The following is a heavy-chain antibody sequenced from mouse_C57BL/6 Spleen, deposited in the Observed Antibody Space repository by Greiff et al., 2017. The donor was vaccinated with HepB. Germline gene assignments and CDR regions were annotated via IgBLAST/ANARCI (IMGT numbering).Heavy chain of an antibody. CDR3: ADYYGSSFYAMDY. J-gene: IGHJ4*01. CDR1: GYTFTSYG. D-gene: IGHD1-1*01. Sequence: QVQLQHSGAELARPGASVKLSCKASGYTFTSYGISWVKQRTGQGLEWIGEIYPRSGNTYYNEKFKGKATLTADKSSSTAYMELRSLTSEDSAVYFCADYYGSSFYAMDYWGQGTSVTVSS. CDR2: IYPRSGNT. V-gene: IGHV1-81*01.